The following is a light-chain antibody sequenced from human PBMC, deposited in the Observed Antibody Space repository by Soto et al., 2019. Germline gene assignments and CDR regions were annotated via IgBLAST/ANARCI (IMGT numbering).Light chain of an antibody. CDR2: EVT. CDR3: SSYTISNTLKGV. Sequence: SVLTQPAFVPGSPGQSITISCTGTRRDVGGYNYVSWYQQYPGKSPKLMIYEVTHRPSGVSNPFSGSKSGNTASLTISGLQAEDEADYYCSSYTISNTLKGVLANGPKVT. J-gene: IGLJ1*01. CDR1: RRDVGGYNY. V-gene: IGLV2-14*01.